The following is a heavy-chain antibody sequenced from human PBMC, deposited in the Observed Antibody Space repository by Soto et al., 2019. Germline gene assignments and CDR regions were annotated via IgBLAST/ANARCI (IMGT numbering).Heavy chain of an antibody. CDR1: GGSISSSSYY. V-gene: IGHV4-39*01. Sequence: PSETLSLTCTVSGGSISSSSYYWGWIRQPPGKGLEWIGSIYYSGSTYYNPSLKSRVTISVDTSKNQFSLKLSSVTAADTAVYYCARQGLRGYSYGPDRTGYNWFDPWGQGTLVTSPQ. D-gene: IGHD5-18*01. CDR2: IYYSGST. J-gene: IGHJ5*02. CDR3: ARQGLRGYSYGPDRTGYNWFDP.